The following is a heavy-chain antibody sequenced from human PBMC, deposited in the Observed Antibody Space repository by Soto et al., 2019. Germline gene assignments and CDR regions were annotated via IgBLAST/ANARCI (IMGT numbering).Heavy chain of an antibody. V-gene: IGHV5-51*01. CDR1: GYSFTTYW. J-gene: IGHJ4*02. D-gene: IGHD2-15*01. Sequence: GESLKISCKGSGYSFTTYWIGWVRQMPGKGLEWMGIIYPGDSDARYSPSFQGQVTISVDKSISTAYLQWSSMKAWDTATYYCARLRSCRSGSCYGDFWGQGTLATVSS. CDR3: ARLRSCRSGSCYGDF. CDR2: IYPGDSDA.